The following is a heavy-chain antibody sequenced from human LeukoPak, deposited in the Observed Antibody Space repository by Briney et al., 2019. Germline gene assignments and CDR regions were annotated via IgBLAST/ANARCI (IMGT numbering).Heavy chain of an antibody. D-gene: IGHD4-11*01. J-gene: IGHJ4*02. V-gene: IGHV1-8*03. CDR1: GYTFTSYD. Sequence: ASVKVSCKASGYTFTSYDINWVRQATGQGLEWMGWMNPNSGNTGYAQKFQGRVTITRNTSISAAYMELSSLRSEDTAVYYCVRGSDLRAYSNYVGFDYWGQGTLVTVSS. CDR3: VRGSDLRAYSNYVGFDY. CDR2: MNPNSGNT.